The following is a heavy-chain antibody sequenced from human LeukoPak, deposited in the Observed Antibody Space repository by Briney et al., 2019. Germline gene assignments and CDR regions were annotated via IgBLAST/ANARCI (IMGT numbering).Heavy chain of an antibody. CDR1: GFTFSSYA. CDR3: ARDRIGGTAMATFDY. V-gene: IGHV3-30-3*01. Sequence: GGSLRLSCAASGFTFSSYAMHWVRQAPGKGLERVAVISYDGSNKYYADSVKGRFTISRDNSKNTLYLQMNSLRAEDTAVYYCARDRIGGTAMATFDYWGQGTLVTVSS. CDR2: ISYDGSNK. D-gene: IGHD5-18*01. J-gene: IGHJ4*02.